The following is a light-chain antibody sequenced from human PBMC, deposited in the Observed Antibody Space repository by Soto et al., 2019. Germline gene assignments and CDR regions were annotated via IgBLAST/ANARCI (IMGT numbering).Light chain of an antibody. Sequence: EIVLTQSPGTLSLSPGERATLSCRASQSVSSSYLAWYQQKPGQAPRLLIYGASSRATGIPDRFSDSGSGTDFTLTISRLEPEDFAVYYCQQYGSSPPGTFGQGTKVDIK. CDR1: QSVSSSY. V-gene: IGKV3-20*01. J-gene: IGKJ1*01. CDR2: GAS. CDR3: QQYGSSPPGT.